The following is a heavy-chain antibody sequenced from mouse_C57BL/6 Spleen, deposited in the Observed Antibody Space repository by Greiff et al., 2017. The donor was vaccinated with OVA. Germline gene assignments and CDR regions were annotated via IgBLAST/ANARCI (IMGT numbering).Heavy chain of an antibody. V-gene: IGHV1-7*01. Sequence: QVQLKESGADLAKPGASVKLSCKASGYTFTSYWMHWVKQRPGQGLEWIGYINPSSGYTKYNQKFKDKATLTADKSSSTAYMQLSSLTYEDSAVYYCARAYSNLGDYFDYWGQGTTLTVSS. D-gene: IGHD2-5*01. J-gene: IGHJ2*01. CDR3: ARAYSNLGDYFDY. CDR1: GYTFTSYW. CDR2: INPSSGYT.